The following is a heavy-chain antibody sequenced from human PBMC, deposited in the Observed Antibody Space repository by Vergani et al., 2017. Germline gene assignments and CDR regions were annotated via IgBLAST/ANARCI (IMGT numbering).Heavy chain of an antibody. V-gene: IGHV4-34*01. Sequence: QVQLQQWGAGLLKPSETLPLTCAVYGGSFSGYYWSWIRQPPGKGLEWIGEINHSGSTNYNPSLKSRVTISVDTSKNQFSLKLSSVTAADTAVYYCARGTEFIVGATTSFDYWGQGTLVTVSS. CDR3: ARGTEFIVGATTSFDY. J-gene: IGHJ4*02. CDR1: GGSFSGYY. D-gene: IGHD1-26*01. CDR2: INHSGST.